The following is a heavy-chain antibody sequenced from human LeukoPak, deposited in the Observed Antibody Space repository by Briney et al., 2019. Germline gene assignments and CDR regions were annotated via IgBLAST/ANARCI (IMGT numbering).Heavy chain of an antibody. Sequence: RPPGKGLEWIGQINHSGSTNYNPSLKSRVTISVDTSKNQFSLKLSSVTAADTAVYYCARETTVVRYIDYWGQGTLVTVSS. V-gene: IGHV4-34*01. CDR3: ARETTVVRYIDY. D-gene: IGHD4-23*01. J-gene: IGHJ4*02. CDR2: INHSGST.